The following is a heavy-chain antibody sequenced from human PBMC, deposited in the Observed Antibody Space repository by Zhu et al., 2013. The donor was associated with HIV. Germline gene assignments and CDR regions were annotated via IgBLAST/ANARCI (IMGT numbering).Heavy chain of an antibody. CDR2: ISAYNGNT. Sequence: QVQLVQSGAEVKKPGASVKVSCKASGYTFTSYGISWVRQAPGQGLEWMGWISAYNGNTNYAQKLQGRVTMTTDTSTSTAYMELRSLRSDDTAVYYCARAPTHPLYDSSARYGWFDPWGQGTLGHRLL. CDR3: ARAPTHPLYDSSARYGWFDP. V-gene: IGHV1-18*01. J-gene: IGHJ5*02. CDR1: GYTFTSYG. D-gene: IGHD3-22*01.